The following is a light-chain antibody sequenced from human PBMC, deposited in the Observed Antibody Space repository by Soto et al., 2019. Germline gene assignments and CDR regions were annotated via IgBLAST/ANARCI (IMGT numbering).Light chain of an antibody. CDR1: QSVGSGY. Sequence: IVLTQSPGTLSLSPGERATLSCRASQSVGSGYLAWYPQKPGHAPRLLIYGASSSATGIPYRFSASGSGTYYTLTLSRLEPEDFSLFFCQPFGISPFPFAPGTKVYIK. V-gene: IGKV3-20*01. CDR3: QPFGISPFP. J-gene: IGKJ3*01. CDR2: GAS.